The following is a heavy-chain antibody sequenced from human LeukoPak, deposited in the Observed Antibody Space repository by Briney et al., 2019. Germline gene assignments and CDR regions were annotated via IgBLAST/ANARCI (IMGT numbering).Heavy chain of an antibody. Sequence: GGSLRLSCTASGFTFRNYVMSWARQAPGKGLEWVSAIDSSGSYTWYDDSVKGRFTISRDNSKNTLYLQMNSLRAEDTAVYYCAKGSAGGRPYYFDYWGQGTLVPVSS. J-gene: IGHJ4*02. V-gene: IGHV3-23*05. D-gene: IGHD6-13*01. CDR1: GFTFRNYV. CDR3: AKGSAGGRPYYFDY. CDR2: IDSSGSYT.